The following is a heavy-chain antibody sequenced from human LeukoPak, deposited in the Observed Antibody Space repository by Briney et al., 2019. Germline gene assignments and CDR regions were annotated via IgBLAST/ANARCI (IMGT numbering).Heavy chain of an antibody. CDR1: GFTFSSYA. D-gene: IGHD4-17*01. Sequence: PGGSLRLSCVVSGFTFSSYAMSWVRQAPGKGLEWVSAISGSGDSTYYAESVKGRFTISRDTSKNTVHLQMNGLRAVDTAIYYCAKGVTYGYYFDSWGQGTLVTVSS. J-gene: IGHJ4*02. CDR2: ISGSGDST. V-gene: IGHV3-23*01. CDR3: AKGVTYGYYFDS.